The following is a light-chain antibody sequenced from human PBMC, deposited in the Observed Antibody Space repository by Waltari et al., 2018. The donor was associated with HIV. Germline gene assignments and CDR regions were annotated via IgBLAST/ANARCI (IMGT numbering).Light chain of an antibody. Sequence: QSVLTQPPSVSGAPGPRVTISCTGRRPNTGAGYDVPWYQQLPGTAPKLLIFGNNNRPSGVPDRFSGSKSGTSASLAITGLQAEDEADYYCQSYDSSLSGWVFGGGTKLTVL. CDR3: QSYDSSLSGWV. CDR2: GNN. J-gene: IGLJ3*02. CDR1: RPNTGAGYD. V-gene: IGLV1-40*01.